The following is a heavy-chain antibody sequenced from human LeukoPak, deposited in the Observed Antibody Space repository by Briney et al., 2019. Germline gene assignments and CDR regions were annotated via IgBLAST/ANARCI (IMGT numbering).Heavy chain of an antibody. V-gene: IGHV4-59*12. D-gene: IGHD3-22*01. CDR2: IYYSGST. J-gene: IGHJ6*03. CDR1: GGSISSYY. CDR3: ARGLGQPYYYYYMDV. Sequence: PSETLSLTCTVSGGSISSYYWSWIRQPPGKGLEWIGYIYYSGSTNYNPSLKSRVTISVDTSKNQFSLKLSSVTAADTAVYYCARGLGQPYYYYYMDVWGKGTTVTVSS.